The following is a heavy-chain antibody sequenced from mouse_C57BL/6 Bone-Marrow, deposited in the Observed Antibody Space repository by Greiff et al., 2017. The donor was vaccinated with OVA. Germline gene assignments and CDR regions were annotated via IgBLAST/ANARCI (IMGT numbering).Heavy chain of an antibody. CDR1: GSTFTSYW. CDR2: IDPSDSYT. CDR3: ARWYYGSPWYFDV. V-gene: IGHV1-69*01. D-gene: IGHD1-1*01. Sequence: QVQLQQPGAELVMPGASVKLSCKASGSTFTSYWMHWVKQRPGQGLEWIGEIDPSDSYTNYNQKFKGKSTLTVDKSSSTAYMQLSSLTSEDSAVYYCARWYYGSPWYFDVWGTGTTVTVSS. J-gene: IGHJ1*03.